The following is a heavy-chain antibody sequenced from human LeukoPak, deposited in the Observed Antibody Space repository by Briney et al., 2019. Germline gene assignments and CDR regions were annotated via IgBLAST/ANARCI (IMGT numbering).Heavy chain of an antibody. CDR3: AIIFLHDAFDI. J-gene: IGHJ3*02. CDR1: GYTFTSYY. Sequence: ASVKVSCKASGYTFTSYYMHWVRQAPGQGLEWMGIINPSGGSTSYAQKFQGRVTITRDTSASTAYMELSSLRSEDTAVYYCAIIFLHDAFDIWGQGTMVTVSS. CDR2: INPSGGST. V-gene: IGHV1-46*01. D-gene: IGHD3-3*02.